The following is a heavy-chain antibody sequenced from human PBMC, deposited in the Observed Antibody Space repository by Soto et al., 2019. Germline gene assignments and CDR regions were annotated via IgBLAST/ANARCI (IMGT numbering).Heavy chain of an antibody. D-gene: IGHD5-18*01. V-gene: IGHV1-69*06. CDR1: GGTFNNYA. J-gene: IGHJ5*02. CDR3: ARALGYSTIGGLDT. Sequence: QVQLVQSGAEVKQPGSSVKVSCRSSGGTFNNYAVSWVRQAPGQGLEWMGGIIPRLGTPNHSPDFQGRVTVTADKSMTTVYMELNSLNSEDTAVYYCARALGYSTIGGLDTCGQGTLVTVSS. CDR2: IIPRLGTP.